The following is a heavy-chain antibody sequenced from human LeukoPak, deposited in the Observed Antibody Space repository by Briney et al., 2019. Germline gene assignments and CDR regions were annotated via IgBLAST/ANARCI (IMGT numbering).Heavy chain of an antibody. J-gene: IGHJ4*02. CDR2: ISTTGST. V-gene: IGHV4-4*07. CDR3: AGAPNTYYFDY. Sequence: SETLSLTCTVSGGSISSYYWSWFRQSAGKGLEWIGRISTTGSTNHNPSLKSRVTMSLDTSKNQFSLRVSSVTAADTAVYYCAGAPNTYYFDYWGQGTLVTVSS. CDR1: GGSISSYY. D-gene: IGHD2-8*01.